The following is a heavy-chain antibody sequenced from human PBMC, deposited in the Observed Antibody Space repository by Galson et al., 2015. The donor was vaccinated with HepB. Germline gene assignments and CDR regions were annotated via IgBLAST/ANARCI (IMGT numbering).Heavy chain of an antibody. Sequence: QSGAEVKKPGESLKLSCKGSGYSFTSYWIGWVRQMPGKGLEWMGIIYPGDSDTRYSPSFQGQVTISADKSISTAYLQWSSLKASDTAMYYCARGRRDYDSSGYYYDWFDPWGQGTLVTVSS. J-gene: IGHJ5*02. CDR1: GYSFTSYW. CDR2: IYPGDSDT. D-gene: IGHD3-22*01. V-gene: IGHV5-51*01. CDR3: ARGRRDYDSSGYYYDWFDP.